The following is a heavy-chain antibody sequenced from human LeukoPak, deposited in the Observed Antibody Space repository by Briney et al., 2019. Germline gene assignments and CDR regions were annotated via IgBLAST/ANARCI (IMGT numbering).Heavy chain of an antibody. J-gene: IGHJ6*02. D-gene: IGHD2-21*01. V-gene: IGHV3-7*01. Sequence: GGSLRLSCAASGVTLSSYAMSWVRQAPGKGLEWVANIKQDGSEKDYVDSVKGRFTISRDNAKNSLYLQMNSLRAEDTAVYYCARYCGGDCYGMDVWGQGTTVTVSS. CDR2: IKQDGSEK. CDR1: GVTLSSYA. CDR3: ARYCGGDCYGMDV.